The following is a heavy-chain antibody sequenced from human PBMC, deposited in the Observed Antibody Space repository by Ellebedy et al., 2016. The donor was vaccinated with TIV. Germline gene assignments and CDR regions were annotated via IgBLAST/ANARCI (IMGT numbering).Heavy chain of an antibody. Sequence: GESLKISCTASGFAFGTYAMNWVRQAPGKGLVWVSIINTDGTAKRYADSVKGRFTISRDNAKNTLYLQMNSLRADDTAVYYCARDRSITPDSWGQGSLVTVS. CDR3: ARDRSITPDS. V-gene: IGHV3-74*01. CDR1: GFAFGTYA. D-gene: IGHD1-14*01. CDR2: INTDGTAK. J-gene: IGHJ4*02.